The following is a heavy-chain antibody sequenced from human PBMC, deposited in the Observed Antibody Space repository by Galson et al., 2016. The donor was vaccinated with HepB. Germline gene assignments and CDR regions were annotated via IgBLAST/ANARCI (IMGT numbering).Heavy chain of an antibody. CDR1: GGSLSGYY. CDR2: TSDRGST. J-gene: IGHJ4*02. D-gene: IGHD2-2*03. V-gene: IGHV4-34*01. Sequence: ETLSLTCAVYGGSLSGYYWSWIRQAPGKGLEWIGETSDRGSTNYNPSLKSRVTILGDTSKNQLSPRLSSMRAEDTAVYYCAKEGYVLDIVVVPVHYWGQGTLVTVSS. CDR3: AKEGYVLDIVVVPVHY.